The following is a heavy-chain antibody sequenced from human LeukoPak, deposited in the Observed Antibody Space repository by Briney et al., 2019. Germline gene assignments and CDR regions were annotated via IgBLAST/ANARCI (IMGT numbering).Heavy chain of an antibody. V-gene: IGHV4-34*01. J-gene: IGHJ4*02. CDR2: INHSGST. Sequence: PSETLSLTCAVYGGSFSGYYWSWIRQPPGKGLEWIGEINHSGSTNYNPSLKSRVTISVDTSKNQFSLKLRSVTAADTAVYYCARATVTNLIDYWGQGTLVTVSS. CDR3: ARATVTNLIDY. CDR1: GGSFSGYY. D-gene: IGHD4-17*01.